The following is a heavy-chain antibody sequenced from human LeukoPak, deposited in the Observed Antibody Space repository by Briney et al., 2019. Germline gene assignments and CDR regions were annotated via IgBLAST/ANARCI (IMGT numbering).Heavy chain of an antibody. J-gene: IGHJ6*03. CDR3: AKGIRMGNYYYYYMDV. V-gene: IGHV3-23*01. D-gene: IGHD7-27*01. CDR1: GFTFSSYA. Sequence: GGSLRLSCAASGFTFSSYAMNWVRQAPGKGLEWVSAISGSGGSTYYADSVKGRFTISRDNSKNTLYLQMNSLRAEDTAVYYCAKGIRMGNYYYYYMDVWGKGTTVTVSS. CDR2: ISGSGGST.